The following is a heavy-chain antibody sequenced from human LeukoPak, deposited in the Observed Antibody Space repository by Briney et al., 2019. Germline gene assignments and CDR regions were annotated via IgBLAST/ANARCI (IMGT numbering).Heavy chain of an antibody. V-gene: IGHV3-48*02. Sequence: GGSLRLSCAPSGFTFSSYTMNWVREAPGKGLEWVSYISSSSSPIYYADSVKGRFTISRDNAKNSLYLQMNSLRDEDTAVYYCARDLVRYFDYWGQGTLVTVCS. CDR2: ISSSSSPI. CDR3: ARDLVRYFDY. CDR1: GFTFSSYT. J-gene: IGHJ4*02. D-gene: IGHD4/OR15-4a*01.